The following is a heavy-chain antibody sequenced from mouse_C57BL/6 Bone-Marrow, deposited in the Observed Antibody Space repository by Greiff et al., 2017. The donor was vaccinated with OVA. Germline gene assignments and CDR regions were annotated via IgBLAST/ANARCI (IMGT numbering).Heavy chain of an antibody. Sequence: VQLQQPGTELVKPGASVKLSCKASGYTFTSYWMHWVKQRPGQGLEWIGNINPSNGGTNYNEKFKSKATLTVDKSSSTAYMQLSSLTSEDSAVYYCARSGLYYYGSTSMDYWGQGTSVTVSS. CDR3: ARSGLYYYGSTSMDY. J-gene: IGHJ4*01. V-gene: IGHV1-53*01. D-gene: IGHD1-1*01. CDR2: INPSNGGT. CDR1: GYTFTSYW.